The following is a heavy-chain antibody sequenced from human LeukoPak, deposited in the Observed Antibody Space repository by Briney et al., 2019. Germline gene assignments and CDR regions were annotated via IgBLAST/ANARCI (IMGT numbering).Heavy chain of an antibody. J-gene: IGHJ1*01. CDR3: ARVAVEGREFFQH. CDR1: GFTFSDYY. Sequence: PGGSLRLSCAASGFTFSDYYMSWIRQAPGKGLEWVSYISSSGSTIYYADSVKGRFTISRDNAKNSLYLEMNSLRTDDTAVYYCARVAVEGREFFQHWGQGTLVTVSS. CDR2: ISSSGSTI. D-gene: IGHD6-19*01. V-gene: IGHV3-11*04.